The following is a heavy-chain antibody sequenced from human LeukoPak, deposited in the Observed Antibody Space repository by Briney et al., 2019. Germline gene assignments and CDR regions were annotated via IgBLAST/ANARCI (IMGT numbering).Heavy chain of an antibody. CDR1: GYTITSYG. D-gene: IGHD2-15*01. CDR3: ARGRYCSGESCHNIYYYYMDV. V-gene: IGHV1-18*01. J-gene: IGHJ6*03. CDR2: FSGYTGNT. Sequence: ASVKVSCKASGYTITSYGISWVRQAPGHGLEWMGWFSGYTGNTNYAQNLQGRVTMTTDTSTSTAYMELRSLRSDDTAVYYCARGRYCSGESCHNIYYYYMDVWGKGTTVTVSS.